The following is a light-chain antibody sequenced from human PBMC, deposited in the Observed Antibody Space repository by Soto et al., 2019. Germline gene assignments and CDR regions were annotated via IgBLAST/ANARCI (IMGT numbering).Light chain of an antibody. CDR3: QQYNSYRA. J-gene: IGKJ1*01. CDR2: KAS. V-gene: IGKV1-5*03. CDR1: QSIDTW. Sequence: DLQMTQSPSGLSESVGDTFTFTCRASQSIDTWLAWHKQKPGQAPQLLISKASSLESGVPSRLSGSGSGTEFTLTISSMKPDDYATYYCQQYNSYRAFGHGTKVDIK.